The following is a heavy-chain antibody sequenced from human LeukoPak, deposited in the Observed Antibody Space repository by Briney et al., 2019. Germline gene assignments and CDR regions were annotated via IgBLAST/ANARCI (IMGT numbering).Heavy chain of an antibody. Sequence: GASVKVSCKASGYTFTTYYMHWVRQAPGQGLEWMGRINPNSGGTNYAQKFQGRVTMTRDTSISTAYMELSRLRSDDTAVYYCARQRGYYYSDAFDIWGQGTMVTVSS. CDR3: ARQRGYYYSDAFDI. CDR1: GYTFTTYY. D-gene: IGHD3-22*01. V-gene: IGHV1-2*06. J-gene: IGHJ3*02. CDR2: INPNSGGT.